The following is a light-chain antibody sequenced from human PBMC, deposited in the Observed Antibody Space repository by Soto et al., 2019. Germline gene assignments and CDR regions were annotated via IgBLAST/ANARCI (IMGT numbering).Light chain of an antibody. Sequence: QSALTQPASVSGSPGQSITISCAGTSSDIGGSNYVSWYQQPPGKAPKLMIYGVSNRPSGVSNRFSGSKSGNTASLTISGLQDEDEAHYFCYSSRSSSSTFYVFGTGAKLTVL. V-gene: IGLV2-14*03. CDR3: YSSRSSSSTFYV. CDR1: SSDIGGSNY. J-gene: IGLJ1*01. CDR2: GVS.